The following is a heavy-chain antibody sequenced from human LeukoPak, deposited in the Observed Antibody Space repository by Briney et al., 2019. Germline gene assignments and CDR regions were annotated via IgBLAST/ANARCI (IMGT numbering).Heavy chain of an antibody. CDR1: GASISTYY. V-gene: IGHV4-59*08. Sequence: SETLSLTCTVSGASISTYYWSWIRQPPGKGLEWIGYIDYSGSTKYNPSLKSRVTISVDTSKNQFSLKLSSVTAADTAVYYCARRRQLESFDSWGQGTLVTVSS. CDR3: ARRRQLESFDS. D-gene: IGHD6-13*01. CDR2: IDYSGST. J-gene: IGHJ4*02.